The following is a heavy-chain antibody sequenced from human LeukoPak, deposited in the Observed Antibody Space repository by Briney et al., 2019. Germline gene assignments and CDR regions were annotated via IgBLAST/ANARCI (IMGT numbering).Heavy chain of an antibody. V-gene: IGHV3-7*01. CDR3: ARVPSSSWFLFDY. J-gene: IGHJ4*02. D-gene: IGHD6-13*01. CDR1: GFTFSSYW. CDR2: IKQDGSEK. Sequence: QTGGSLRLSCAASGFTFSSYWMSWVRQAPGKGLEWVANIKQDGSEKYYVDSVKGRFTISRDNAKNSLYLQMNSLRAEDTAVYYCARVPSSSWFLFDYWGQGTLVTVSS.